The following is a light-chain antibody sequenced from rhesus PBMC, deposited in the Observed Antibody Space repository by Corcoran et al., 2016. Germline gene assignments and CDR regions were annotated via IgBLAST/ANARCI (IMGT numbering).Light chain of an antibody. V-gene: IGLV2-23*01. J-gene: IGLJ1*01. CDR3: CSYAGRNTFI. CDR2: EVS. Sequence: QAALPQPPSVSGSPGQSVTISCTGTSNDVCGYDYVSWYQQHPGTAPKLMIYEVSKRPSGASDRFSGSKSGNTASLTISGLQAEDEADYWFCSYAGRNTFIFGAGTRLTVL. CDR1: SNDVCGYDY.